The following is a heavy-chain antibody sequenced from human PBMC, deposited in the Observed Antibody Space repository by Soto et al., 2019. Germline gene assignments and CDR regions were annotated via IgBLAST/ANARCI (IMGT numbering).Heavy chain of an antibody. CDR2: ISYDGSNK. Sequence: QVQLVESGGGVVQPGRSLRLSCAASGFTFSSYGMHWVRQAPGKGLEWVAVISYDGSNKYYADSVKGRFTISRDNSKNTLYRQMNSLRAEDTAVYYCAKGKGWDYYYGMDVWGQGTTVTVSS. CDR1: GFTFSSYG. CDR3: AKGKGWDYYYGMDV. D-gene: IGHD1-26*01. V-gene: IGHV3-30*18. J-gene: IGHJ6*02.